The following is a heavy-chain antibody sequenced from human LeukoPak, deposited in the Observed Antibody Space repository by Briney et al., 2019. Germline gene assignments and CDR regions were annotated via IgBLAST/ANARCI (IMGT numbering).Heavy chain of an antibody. CDR2: IRYDGSNK. Sequence: GGSLRLSCAASGFTFSNYGMHWVRQAPGKGLEWVTFIRYDGSNKYYADSVKGRFTISRDNSKNTLYLQMNSLRAEDTAVYYCAKDPCTSCYLYYYYMDVWGKGTTVTVSS. V-gene: IGHV3-30*02. J-gene: IGHJ6*03. D-gene: IGHD2-2*01. CDR3: AKDPCTSCYLYYYYMDV. CDR1: GFTFSNYG.